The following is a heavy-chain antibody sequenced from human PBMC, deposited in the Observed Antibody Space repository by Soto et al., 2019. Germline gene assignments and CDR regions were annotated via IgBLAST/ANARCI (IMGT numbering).Heavy chain of an antibody. Sequence: ASVKVSCKASGYTFTSYGISWVRQAPGQGLEWMGGISPNNGSTNYAQKFQGRVTMTRDTSISTAYMELSRLRSDDTAVYYCARDADRGGDILTGYYYYYGLDVWGQGTTVTVSS. V-gene: IGHV1-2*02. CDR2: ISPNNGST. CDR1: GYTFTSYG. CDR3: ARDADRGGDILTGYYYYYGLDV. D-gene: IGHD3-9*01. J-gene: IGHJ6*02.